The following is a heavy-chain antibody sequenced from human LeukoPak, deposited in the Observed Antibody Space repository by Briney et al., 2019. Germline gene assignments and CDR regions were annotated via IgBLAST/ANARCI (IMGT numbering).Heavy chain of an antibody. CDR1: GFAFSTYW. V-gene: IGHV3-7*01. CDR3: ARDARYYGSGSYFLKGDYYYGMDV. Sequence: GGSLRLSYAASGFAFSTYWMSWVRQAPGEGLQWVANIKQDGSEKYYVDSVKGRFTISRDNAKNSLYLQMNSLRAEDTAVYYCARDARYYGSGSYFLKGDYYYGMDVWGQGTTVTVSS. D-gene: IGHD3-10*01. CDR2: IKQDGSEK. J-gene: IGHJ6*02.